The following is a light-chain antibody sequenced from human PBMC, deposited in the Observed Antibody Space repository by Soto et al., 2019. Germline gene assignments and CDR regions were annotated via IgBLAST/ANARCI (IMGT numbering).Light chain of an antibody. V-gene: IGKV1-39*01. CDR2: AAS. J-gene: IGKJ2*01. CDR3: QQIHSTSSYT. CDR1: QNIRNY. Sequence: DIQMTQSPSSLSASVGDRVTITCRASQNIRNYLNWHQQRPGKTPNLLVYAASNLRGGVPSRFSGSGSGTVFTLTINSLQPEDFATYYCQQIHSTSSYTFGQGTRVDIK.